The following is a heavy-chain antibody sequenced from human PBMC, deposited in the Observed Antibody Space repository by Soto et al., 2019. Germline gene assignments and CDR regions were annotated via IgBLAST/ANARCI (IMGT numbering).Heavy chain of an antibody. CDR1: GFTFSSYA. D-gene: IGHD1-1*01. J-gene: IGHJ3*02. V-gene: IGHV3-23*01. CDR3: AIKFVPPAGTHVSAI. CDR2: IGASGADT. Sequence: EVQLLESGGGLVQPGGPLRLSCAASGFTFSSYAMGWVRQAPGKRLEWFSAIGASGADTYYTDSVKVLFTISIDNSNNTLYLHIPLLPAQDTAIYYCAIKFVPPAGTHVSAIWGQGTMVSVSS.